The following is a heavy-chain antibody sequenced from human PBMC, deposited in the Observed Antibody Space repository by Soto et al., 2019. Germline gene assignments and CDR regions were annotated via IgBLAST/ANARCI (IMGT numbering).Heavy chain of an antibody. Sequence: QIQLLQSAAEVKKPGASVKVTCKASGYTFRNFGISWVRQAPGQGLEWMGWISAYNANANYAQKFQGRLTMTADTSTSTAYMELRSLRSDDTAVYYCARENSYFDYWGQGTLVTVSS. CDR1: GYTFRNFG. CDR3: ARENSYFDY. V-gene: IGHV1-18*01. J-gene: IGHJ4*02. CDR2: ISAYNANA.